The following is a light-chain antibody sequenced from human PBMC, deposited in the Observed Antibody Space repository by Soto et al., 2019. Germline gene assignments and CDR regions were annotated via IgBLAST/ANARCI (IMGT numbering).Light chain of an antibody. Sequence: QSVLTQPASVSGSPGRSITISCTGTSSDVGSYNLVSWYQQHPGKAPKLMIYEVSKRPSGVSNRFSGSKSGNTASLAISGLQAEDEADYYCCSYAGRSRVFGTGTKVTVL. CDR3: CSYAGRSRV. CDR1: SSDVGSYNL. V-gene: IGLV2-23*02. J-gene: IGLJ1*01. CDR2: EVS.